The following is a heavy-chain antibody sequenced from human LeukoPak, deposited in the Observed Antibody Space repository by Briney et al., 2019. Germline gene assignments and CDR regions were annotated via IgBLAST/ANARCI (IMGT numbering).Heavy chain of an antibody. V-gene: IGHV3-23*01. CDR3: AKDYDSSGYYYHYFDY. Sequence: GGSLRLSCAASGFTFSSYAMSWVRQAPGKGLEWVSAISGSGGSTYYADSVRGRFTISRDNSKNTLYLQMNSLRAEDTAVYYCAKDYDSSGYYYHYFDYWGQGTLVTVSS. D-gene: IGHD3-22*01. J-gene: IGHJ4*02. CDR2: ISGSGGST. CDR1: GFTFSSYA.